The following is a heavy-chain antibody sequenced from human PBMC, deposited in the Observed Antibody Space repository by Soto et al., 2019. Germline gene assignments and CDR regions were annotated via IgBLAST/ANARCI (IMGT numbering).Heavy chain of an antibody. CDR2: ISSSSGYI. Sequence: EVQLVESGGGLVKPGGSLRLSCAASGFTFSSYTMNWVRQAPGKGLEWVSSISSSSGYIHYADSGKGRFTISRDNAKNSLYLQFNSLRAEDTDVYYCERGGLHSYYFYYMDVWGKGTTVTVSS. CDR3: ERGGLHSYYFYYMDV. CDR1: GFTFSSYT. V-gene: IGHV3-21*02. J-gene: IGHJ6*03.